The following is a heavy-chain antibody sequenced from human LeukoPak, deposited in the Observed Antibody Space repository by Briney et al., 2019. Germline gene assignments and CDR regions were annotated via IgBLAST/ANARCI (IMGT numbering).Heavy chain of an antibody. Sequence: GGSLRLSCAASGFTFSGSAMHWVRQASGKGLEWVGRIRSKANSYATAYAASVKGRFTTSRDDPKNMAYLQMNSLKTEDTAVYYCTITVVTPYYYGMDVWGQGTTVTVSS. CDR1: GFTFSGSA. J-gene: IGHJ6*02. D-gene: IGHD4-23*01. CDR2: IRSKANSYAT. CDR3: TITVVTPYYYGMDV. V-gene: IGHV3-73*01.